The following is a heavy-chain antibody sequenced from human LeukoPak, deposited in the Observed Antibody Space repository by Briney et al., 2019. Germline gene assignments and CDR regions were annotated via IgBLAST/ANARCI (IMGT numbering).Heavy chain of an antibody. D-gene: IGHD3-22*01. CDR3: AKDPSGSIVEVTLSV. CDR1: GFAFSSHD. V-gene: IGHV3-23*01. CDR2: VDSSGVST. Sequence: GGSLRLSCVASGFAFSSHDMSWVRQAPGKGLEWISLVDSSGVSTYYADSVKGRFTISRDNSKNTLYLQMNSLRAEDTAVYYCAKDPSGSIVEVTLSVWGQGTLVTVSS. J-gene: IGHJ4*02.